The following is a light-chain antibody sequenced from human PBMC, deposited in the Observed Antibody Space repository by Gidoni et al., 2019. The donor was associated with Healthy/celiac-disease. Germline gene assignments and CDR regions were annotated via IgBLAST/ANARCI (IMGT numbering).Light chain of an antibody. CDR1: SSNIGSNT. V-gene: IGLV1-44*01. CDR2: SNN. Sequence: QSVLTQPPSASGTHGQRVTISCSGSSSNIGSNTVNWYQQLPGTANLLIYSNNQRPSGVPDRFSGSKSGTSASLAIRGRQSEDEADYYCAAWDDSLNGPVFGGGTKLTVL. J-gene: IGLJ2*01. CDR3: AAWDDSLNGPV.